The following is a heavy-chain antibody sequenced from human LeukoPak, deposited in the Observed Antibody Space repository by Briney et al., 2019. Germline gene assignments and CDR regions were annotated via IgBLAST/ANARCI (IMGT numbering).Heavy chain of an antibody. D-gene: IGHD3-22*01. J-gene: IGHJ3*02. CDR3: AKDVTMIGEGDAFDI. Sequence: GGSLRLSCAASGFIFSSYAMSWVRQAPGGGLEWVSAISGSGGSTYYADSVKGRFTISRDNSKNTLYLQMNSLRAEDTAVYYCAKDVTMIGEGDAFDIWGQGTMVTVSS. CDR1: GFIFSSYA. CDR2: ISGSGGST. V-gene: IGHV3-23*01.